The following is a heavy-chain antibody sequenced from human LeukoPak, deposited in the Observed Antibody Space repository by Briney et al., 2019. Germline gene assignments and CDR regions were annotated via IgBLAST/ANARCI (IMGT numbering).Heavy chain of an antibody. CDR2: ISSSSSTI. Sequence: PGGSLRLSCAASGFTFNNYYMSWVRQAPGKGLECVSCISSSSSTIYYADSVKGRFTISRDKAKNSLYLQMNALRAEDTAVYYCARSVDVDYWGQGILVTVSS. D-gene: IGHD5-24*01. CDR3: ARSVDVDY. J-gene: IGHJ4*02. CDR1: GFTFNNYY. V-gene: IGHV3-48*01.